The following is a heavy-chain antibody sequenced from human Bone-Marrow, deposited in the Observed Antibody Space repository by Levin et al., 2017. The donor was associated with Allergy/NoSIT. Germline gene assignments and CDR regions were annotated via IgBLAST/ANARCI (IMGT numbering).Heavy chain of an antibody. CDR2: IYSGGST. CDR1: GFTVSSNY. CDR3: ASPMSPDAYCGGDCPRPFDY. V-gene: IGHV3-66*01. Sequence: GGSLRLSCAASGFTVSSNYMSWVRQAPGKGLEWVSVIYSGGSTYYADSVKGRFTISRDNSKNTLYLQMNSLRAEDTAVYYCASPMSPDAYCGGDCPRPFDYWGQGTLVTVSS. J-gene: IGHJ4*02. D-gene: IGHD2-21*02.